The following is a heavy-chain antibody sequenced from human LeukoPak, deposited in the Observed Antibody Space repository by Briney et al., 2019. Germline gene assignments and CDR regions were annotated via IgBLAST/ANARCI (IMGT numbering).Heavy chain of an antibody. Sequence: GGSLRLSCAASGFTFSSYSMNWVRQAPGKGLEWVSYISSSSSTIYYADSVKGRFTISRDNAKNSLYLQMNSLRAEDTAVYYCARDPTRYDSSGYYPLDYWGQGTLVTVSS. J-gene: IGHJ4*02. V-gene: IGHV3-48*01. CDR1: GFTFSSYS. CDR3: ARDPTRYDSSGYYPLDY. CDR2: ISSSSSTI. D-gene: IGHD3-22*01.